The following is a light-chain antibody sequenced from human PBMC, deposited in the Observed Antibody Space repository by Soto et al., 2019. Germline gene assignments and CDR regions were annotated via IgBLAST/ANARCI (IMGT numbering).Light chain of an antibody. J-gene: IGKJ1*01. V-gene: IGKV1-9*01. CDR1: QDIAIY. CDR3: QQYNSYSWT. Sequence: IQLTQSPSSLSASVGYRFTITCRASQDIAIYLAWYQQKPGEAPKLLIYAASTLQSGVPSRFSGSGSGTEFTLTISSLQPDDFATYYCQQYNSYSWTFGQGTTGDIK. CDR2: AAS.